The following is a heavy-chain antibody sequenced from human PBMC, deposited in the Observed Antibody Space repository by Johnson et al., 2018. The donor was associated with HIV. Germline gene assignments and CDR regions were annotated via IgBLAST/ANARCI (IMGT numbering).Heavy chain of an antibody. Sequence: VQLVESGGGLVQPGRSLRLSCGASGFSVSNTYMNWVRQAPGKGLEWVSVIYSGGSTYYAYSVRGRFTISRDNSKNTLYLQMNSLKTEDTAVYYCTTEDPRGYGYLFSFGDAFDVWGQGTMVTVSS. J-gene: IGHJ3*01. CDR2: IYSGGST. CDR1: GFSVSNTY. D-gene: IGHD5-18*01. V-gene: IGHV3-66*01. CDR3: TTEDPRGYGYLFSFGDAFDV.